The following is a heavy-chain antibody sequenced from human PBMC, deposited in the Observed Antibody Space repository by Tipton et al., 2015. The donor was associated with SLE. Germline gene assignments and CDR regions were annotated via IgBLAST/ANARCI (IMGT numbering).Heavy chain of an antibody. CDR3: TRSRSKDYYYYYMDV. V-gene: IGHV3-66*01. J-gene: IGHJ6*03. CDR2: LYRGERT. CDR1: EFTVSHSH. Sequence: SLRLSCAASEFTVSHSHMTWVRQAPGEGLEWVSMLYRGERTYYAESVKGRFIVSRDFSKNILYLQMNSLRVEDTAVYYCTRSRSKDYYYYYMDVWGEGTTVTVSS.